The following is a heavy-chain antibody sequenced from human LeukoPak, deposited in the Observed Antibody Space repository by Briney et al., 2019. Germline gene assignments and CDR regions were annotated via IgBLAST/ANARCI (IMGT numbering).Heavy chain of an antibody. CDR1: GGSISSYY. Sequence: PSETLSLTCAVSGGSISSYYWSWIRQPPGKGLEWIGYIYYSGSTNYNPSLKSRVTISVDTSKNQFSLKLSSVTAADTAVYYCARVANVLANAFDIWGQGTMVTVSS. CDR3: ARVANVLANAFDI. D-gene: IGHD5-12*01. CDR2: IYYSGST. V-gene: IGHV4-59*01. J-gene: IGHJ3*02.